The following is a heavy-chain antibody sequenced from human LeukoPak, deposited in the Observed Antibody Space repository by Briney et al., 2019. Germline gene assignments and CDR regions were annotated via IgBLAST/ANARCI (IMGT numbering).Heavy chain of an antibody. V-gene: IGHV3-74*01. CDR2: IYYDGSST. CDR3: ARGTHWAIDN. D-gene: IGHD7-27*01. Sequence: PGGSLRLSCAASGFTFSSYWMHWVRQAPGKGLVWVSRIYYDGSSTSYADSVKGRVTISRDNAKNTLFLRMNSLRADDTAVYYCARGTHWAIDNWGQGTLVTVSS. J-gene: IGHJ4*02. CDR1: GFTFSSYW.